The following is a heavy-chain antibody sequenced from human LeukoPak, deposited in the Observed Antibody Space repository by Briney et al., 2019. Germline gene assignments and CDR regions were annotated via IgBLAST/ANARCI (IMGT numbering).Heavy chain of an antibody. CDR3: TRYGDYVSVRGPSYYYYYYYMDV. CDR2: IRSKAYGGTT. J-gene: IGHJ6*03. Sequence: PGGSLRLSCTASGFTFGDYAMSWFRQAPGKGLEWVGFIRSKAYGGTTEYAASVKGRFTISRDDSKSIAYLQMNSLKTEDTAVYYCTRYGDYVSVRGPSYYYYYYYMDVWGKGTTVTVSS. V-gene: IGHV3-49*03. CDR1: GFTFGDYA. D-gene: IGHD4-17*01.